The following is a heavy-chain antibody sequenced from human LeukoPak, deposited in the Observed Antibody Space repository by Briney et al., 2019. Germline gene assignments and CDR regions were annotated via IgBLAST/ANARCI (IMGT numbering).Heavy chain of an antibody. V-gene: IGHV3-7*01. Sequence: GSLRLSCAASGFTFSAYWMALVRQAPGEGLEWVANIKEDGTEKNYVDSVKGRFTISRDNVKKSLYLEMNSLRVEDTAVYYCARGRWSDYWGQGTQVTVSS. CDR2: IKEDGTEK. CDR1: GFTFSAYW. J-gene: IGHJ4*02. CDR3: ARGRWSDY. D-gene: IGHD5-24*01.